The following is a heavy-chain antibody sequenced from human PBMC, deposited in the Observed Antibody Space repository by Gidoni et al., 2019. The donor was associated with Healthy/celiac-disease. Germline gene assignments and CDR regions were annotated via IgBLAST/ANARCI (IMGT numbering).Heavy chain of an antibody. CDR1: GYTFTSYA. CDR2: INAGNGNT. Sequence: QVQLVQSGAEVKKPGASVKVSCKASGYTFTSYAMHWVRQAPGQRLEWMGWINAGNGNTKYSQKFQGRVTITRDTSASTAYMELSSLRSEDTAVYYCARSMATISLTEEFDYWGQGTLVTVSS. V-gene: IGHV1-3*01. D-gene: IGHD5-12*01. CDR3: ARSMATISLTEEFDY. J-gene: IGHJ4*02.